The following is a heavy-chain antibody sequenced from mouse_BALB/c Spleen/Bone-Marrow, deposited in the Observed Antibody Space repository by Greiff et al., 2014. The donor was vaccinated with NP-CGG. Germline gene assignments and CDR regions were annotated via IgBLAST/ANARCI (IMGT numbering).Heavy chain of an antibody. CDR1: GYTFTSYY. CDR3: ARDTMDY. J-gene: IGHJ4*01. CDR2: IYPGNVNT. V-gene: IGHV1S56*01. Sequence: QVQLQQSGPDLVKPGASVRISCKASGYTFTSYYIHWVQQRPGQGPEWIGWIYPGNVNTKYNEKFKGKATLTTDKSSNTAYMQLSSLTSEDSAVYFCARDTMDYWGQGTSVTVSS.